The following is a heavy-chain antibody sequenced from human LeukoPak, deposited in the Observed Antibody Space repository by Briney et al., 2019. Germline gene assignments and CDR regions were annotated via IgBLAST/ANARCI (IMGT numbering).Heavy chain of an antibody. CDR3: ARGNYDFWSGYHYYYYYMDV. J-gene: IGHJ6*03. D-gene: IGHD3-3*01. V-gene: IGHV3-48*02. CDR2: ISSSSSTI. CDR1: GFTFSSYS. Sequence: PGGSLRLSCAASGFTFSSYSMNWVRQAPGKGLEWVSYISSSSSTIYYADSVKGRFTISRDNAKNSLYLQMNSLRDEDTAVYYCARGNYDFWSGYHYYYYYMDVWGKGTTVTVSS.